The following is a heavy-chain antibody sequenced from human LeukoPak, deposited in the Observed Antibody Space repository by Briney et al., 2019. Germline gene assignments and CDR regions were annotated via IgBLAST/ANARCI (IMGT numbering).Heavy chain of an antibody. CDR3: ANHDEIFGVPNAFDV. CDR1: GGTFSSYA. D-gene: IGHD3-3*01. CDR2: IIPIFGTA. V-gene: IGHV1-69*06. Sequence: GSSVRVSCKASGGTFSSYAISWVRQAPGQGLEWMGGIIPIFGTANYAQKFQGRVTITADKSTSTAYMELSSLRSEDTAVYYCANHDEIFGVPNAFDVWGQGTMVSVSS. J-gene: IGHJ3*01.